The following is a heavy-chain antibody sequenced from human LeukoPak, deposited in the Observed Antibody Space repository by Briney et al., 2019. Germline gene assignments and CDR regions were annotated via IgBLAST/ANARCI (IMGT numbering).Heavy chain of an antibody. CDR3: ARDGPTVDRSSWYPSFDY. Sequence: GASVKVSCKASGYIFTTYYIHWVRQAPGQGLEWMGIINPSGGSTSYAQKFQGRVTMNRDTSTNTVNMKLSSLRSDDTAVYYCARDGPTVDRSSWYPSFDYWGQGTLVTVSS. CDR2: INPSGGST. D-gene: IGHD6-13*01. J-gene: IGHJ4*02. V-gene: IGHV1-46*01. CDR1: GYIFTTYY.